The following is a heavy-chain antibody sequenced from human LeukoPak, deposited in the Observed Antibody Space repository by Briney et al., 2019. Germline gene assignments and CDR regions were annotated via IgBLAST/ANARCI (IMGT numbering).Heavy chain of an antibody. CDR3: AKVIAMVRGAIDY. CDR1: GFTFSSYV. CDR2: ISGSGGST. D-gene: IGHD3-10*01. Sequence: PGGSLRLSCAASGFTFSSYVTSWVRQAPGKGLEWVSAISGSGGSTYYADSVKGRFTISRDNSKNTLYLQMNSLRAEDTAVYYCAKVIAMVRGAIDYWGQGTLVTVSS. V-gene: IGHV3-23*01. J-gene: IGHJ4*02.